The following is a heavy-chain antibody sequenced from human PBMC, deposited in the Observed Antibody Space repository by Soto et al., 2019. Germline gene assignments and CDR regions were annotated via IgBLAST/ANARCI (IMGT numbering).Heavy chain of an antibody. V-gene: IGHV3-30*18. Sequence: SGGSLRLSCAASGFTFSSYGMHWVRQAPGKGLEWVAVISYDGSNKYYADSVKGRFTISRDNSKNTLYLQMNSLRAEDTAVYYCAKVRRSYLSYWGQGTLVTVSS. CDR3: AKVRRSYLSY. CDR2: ISYDGSNK. CDR1: GFTFSSYG. J-gene: IGHJ4*02.